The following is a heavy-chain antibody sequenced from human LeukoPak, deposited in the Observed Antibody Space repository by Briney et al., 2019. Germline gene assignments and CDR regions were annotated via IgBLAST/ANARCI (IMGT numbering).Heavy chain of an antibody. CDR3: ARPRLEYCSGGSCFDAFDI. V-gene: IGHV3-48*03. J-gene: IGHJ3*02. D-gene: IGHD2-15*01. CDR2: ISTSGNTI. Sequence: GGSLRLSCAASGFTFSSYDMNWLRQAPGKGLEWVSYISTSGNTIYYADSVKGRFTISRDNSKNTLFLQMNSLTAEDTAIYSCARPRLEYCSGGSCFDAFDIWGQGTMVTVSS. CDR1: GFTFSSYD.